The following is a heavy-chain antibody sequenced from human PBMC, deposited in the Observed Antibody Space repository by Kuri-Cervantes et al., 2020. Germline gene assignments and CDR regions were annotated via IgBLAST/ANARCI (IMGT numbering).Heavy chain of an antibody. CDR2: ISWNSGSI. CDR1: GFTFDDYA. J-gene: IGHJ4*02. D-gene: IGHD3-10*01. CDR3: ARGGAMVQVNDY. V-gene: IGHV3-9*01. Sequence: GGSLRLSCAASGFTFDDYAMHWVRQAPGKGLEWVSGISWNSGSIGYADSVKGRFTISRDNAKNSLYLQMNSLRAEDTAVYYCARGGAMVQVNDYWGQGTLVTVSS.